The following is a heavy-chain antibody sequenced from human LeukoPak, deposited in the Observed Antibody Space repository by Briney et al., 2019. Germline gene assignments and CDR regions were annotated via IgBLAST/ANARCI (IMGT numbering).Heavy chain of an antibody. CDR1: GFTFSNYW. J-gene: IGHJ4*02. CDR3: ARDRVLGSGSSDY. CDR2: IRGDGGDT. Sequence: QTGGSLRLSCIVSGFTFSNYWMHWVRQAPGKGLVWVSRIRGDGGDTNYADSVKGRFTVSRDNAKNTLYLQMNSLTTEDTAVYFCARDRVLGSGSSDYWGQGTLVTVSS. V-gene: IGHV3-74*01. D-gene: IGHD3-10*01.